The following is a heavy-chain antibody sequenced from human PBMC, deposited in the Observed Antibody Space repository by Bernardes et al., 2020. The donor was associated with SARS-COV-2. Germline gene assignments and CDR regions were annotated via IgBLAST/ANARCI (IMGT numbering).Heavy chain of an antibody. CDR2: ISGSGGST. Sequence: GGSLRLSCAASGFTFSSYVINWVRQPPGKGLEWVSGISGSGGSTYYADSVKGRFTISRDNSKNTLYLQMSSLRAEDTAVYYCAKGNYHDTTGHHYTYFDYWGQGTLVTVSS. CDR1: GFTFSSYV. V-gene: IGHV3-23*01. J-gene: IGHJ4*02. D-gene: IGHD3-22*01. CDR3: AKGNYHDTTGHHYTYFDY.